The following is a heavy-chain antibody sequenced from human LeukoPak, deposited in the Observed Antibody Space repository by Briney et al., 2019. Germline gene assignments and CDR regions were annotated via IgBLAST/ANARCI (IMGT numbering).Heavy chain of an antibody. Sequence: GESLRLSCAASGFSFSSYSMNWVRQAPGKGLEWVSSISSSSSYIYYADSVQGRFTISRDNAKNSLYLQMNSLRAGDTAVYYCARDPSSPDYGDYYFDYWGQGTLVTVSS. J-gene: IGHJ4*02. CDR3: ARDPSSPDYGDYYFDY. V-gene: IGHV3-21*01. CDR2: ISSSSSYI. D-gene: IGHD4-17*01. CDR1: GFSFSSYS.